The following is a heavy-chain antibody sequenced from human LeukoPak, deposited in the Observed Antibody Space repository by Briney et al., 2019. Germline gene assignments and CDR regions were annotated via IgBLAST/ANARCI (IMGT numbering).Heavy chain of an antibody. D-gene: IGHD3-9*01. CDR1: GFAFSSYT. CDR2: ISTSSSYI. J-gene: IGHJ4*02. CDR3: ARVAHPQARYYDILTGYYKW. V-gene: IGHV3-21*01. Sequence: GGSLRLSCAASGFAFSSYTMNWVRQAPGKGLEWVSFISTSSSYIYYADSVKGRFTISRDNAKNSLYLQMNSLRAEDTAVYYCARVAHPQARYYDILTGYYKWWGQGTLVTVSS.